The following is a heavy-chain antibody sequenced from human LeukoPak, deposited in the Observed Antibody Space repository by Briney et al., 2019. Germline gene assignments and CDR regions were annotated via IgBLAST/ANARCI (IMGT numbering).Heavy chain of an antibody. D-gene: IGHD6-13*01. Sequence: SETLSLTCTVSGGSLSSYYGSWIRQPPGKGLEWIGYIYYRGSTNYNPPLKSRVTTSVDTSKNQFSLKLSSVAAADTAVYYCARDGSRGIAAAGNFDYWGQGTLVTVSS. CDR3: ARDGSRGIAAAGNFDY. CDR2: IYYRGST. V-gene: IGHV4-59*12. CDR1: GGSLSSYY. J-gene: IGHJ4*02.